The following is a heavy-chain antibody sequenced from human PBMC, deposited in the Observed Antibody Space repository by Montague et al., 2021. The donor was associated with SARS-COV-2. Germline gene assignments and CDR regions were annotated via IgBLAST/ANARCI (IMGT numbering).Heavy chain of an antibody. D-gene: IGHD1-14*01. Sequence: PALAKPTQTLTLTCTFSGFSLTTRGMGVGWIRQPPEKALEWLALIYWDDAKHYSPSLKSRLTITKDTSKNQVVLTMTNMDPVDTATYYCAHKLYGINRRWFDPWGQGTLVTVSS. V-gene: IGHV2-5*02. CDR2: IYWDDAK. J-gene: IGHJ5*02. CDR3: AHKLYGINRRWFDP. CDR1: GFSLTTRGMG.